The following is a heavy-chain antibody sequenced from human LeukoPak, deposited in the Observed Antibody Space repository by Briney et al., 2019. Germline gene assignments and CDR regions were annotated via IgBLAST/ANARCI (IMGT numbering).Heavy chain of an antibody. J-gene: IGHJ3*02. V-gene: IGHV3-64*04. Sequence: GGSLRLSCSASGFTFTIYAMHWVRQAPGKGLEYVSGINNNGGNTYYVDSVKGRFTISRDNAENSLYLQMNSLRGEDTAVYYCARGGLNYADASDIWGQGTMVTVSS. D-gene: IGHD4-11*01. CDR1: GFTFTIYA. CDR2: INNNGGNT. CDR3: ARGGLNYADASDI.